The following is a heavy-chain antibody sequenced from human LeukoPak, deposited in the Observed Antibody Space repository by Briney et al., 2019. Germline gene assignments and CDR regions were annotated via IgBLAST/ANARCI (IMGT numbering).Heavy chain of an antibody. D-gene: IGHD2-15*01. J-gene: IGHJ4*02. CDR2: ISNNGGYT. CDR3: AKQLGYCSDGSCYFPY. V-gene: IGHV3-23*01. Sequence: GGSLRLSCAASGFTFSSSAMSWARQAPGKGLEWVSAISNNGGYTYYADSVQGRFIISRDNSKSTLCLQMNSLRAEDTAVYYCAKQLGYCSDGSCYFPYWGQGTLVTVSS. CDR1: GFTFSSSA.